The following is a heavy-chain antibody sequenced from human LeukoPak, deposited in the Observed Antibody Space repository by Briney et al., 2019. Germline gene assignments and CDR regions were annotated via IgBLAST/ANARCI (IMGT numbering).Heavy chain of an antibody. CDR1: GYTFTGYY. CDR2: INPNSGGT. V-gene: IGHV1-2*02. J-gene: IGHJ3*01. CDR3: ARGQYHESTGYFEEDTDAFYF. Sequence: GASVKVSCKASGYTFTGYYMHWVRQAPGQGLEWMGWINPNSGGTNYAQKFQGRVTMTRDTSISTAYMELSRLRSDDTAVYYCARGQYHESTGYFEEDTDAFYFWGQGTLVTVSS. D-gene: IGHD3-22*01.